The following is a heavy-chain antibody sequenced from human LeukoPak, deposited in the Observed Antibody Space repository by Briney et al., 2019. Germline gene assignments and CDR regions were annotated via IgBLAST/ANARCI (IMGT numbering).Heavy chain of an antibody. Sequence: GGSLRLSCAASGFTFSSYEMTWVRQAPGKGLELVGRIKSKTDGGTTDYAAPVKGRFTIPRDDSKNTLYLQMNSLKTEDTAVYYCTTDGIQLWDWGQGTLVTVSS. CDR1: GFTFSSYE. V-gene: IGHV3-15*05. D-gene: IGHD5-18*01. J-gene: IGHJ4*02. CDR3: TTDGIQLWD. CDR2: IKSKTDGGTT.